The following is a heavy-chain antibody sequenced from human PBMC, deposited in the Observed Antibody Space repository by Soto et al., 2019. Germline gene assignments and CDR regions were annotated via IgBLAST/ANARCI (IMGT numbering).Heavy chain of an antibody. J-gene: IGHJ3*02. CDR1: VASISRCDNY. Sequence: LSLTCSVSVASISRCDNYWSWGRQHPVTGLEWIGYIYYSGSTLYNPSLKSRVTISVDTSKNQFSLKVSFVTAADTAVYYCARDASSSDPFDIWGQGIIVTASS. CDR3: ARDASSSDPFDI. V-gene: IGHV4-31*03. D-gene: IGHD6-13*01. CDR2: IYYSGST.